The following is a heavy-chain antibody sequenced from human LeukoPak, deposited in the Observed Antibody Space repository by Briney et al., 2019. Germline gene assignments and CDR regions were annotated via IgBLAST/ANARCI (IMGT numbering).Heavy chain of an antibody. CDR1: GFTFNNYG. D-gene: IGHD3-3*01. J-gene: IGHJ3*02. CDR3: AKDRGDFWSGYYDDAFDI. CDR2: ISGSGDST. V-gene: IGHV3-23*01. Sequence: GGSLRLSCSASGFTFNNYGMSWVRQPPGKGLEWVSTISGSGDSTYYADSVKGRFTISRDNSKNTLYLQMNSLRAEDTAVYYCAKDRGDFWSGYYDDAFDIWGQGTMVTVSS.